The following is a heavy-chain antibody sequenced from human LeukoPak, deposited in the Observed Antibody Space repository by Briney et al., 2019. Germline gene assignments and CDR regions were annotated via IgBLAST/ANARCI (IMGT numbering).Heavy chain of an antibody. D-gene: IGHD1-14*01. CDR3: AGMTNKGEQVADWFDP. CDR1: GFTFSSYS. Sequence: HTGGSLRLSCAASGFTFSSYSMNWVRQAPGKGLEWLSYITSSSSTIYYADSVKGRFTISRDNAKNSLYLQMNSLRAEDTAVYYCAGMTNKGEQVADWFDPWGQGTLVTVSS. V-gene: IGHV3-48*01. CDR2: ITSSSSTI. J-gene: IGHJ5*02.